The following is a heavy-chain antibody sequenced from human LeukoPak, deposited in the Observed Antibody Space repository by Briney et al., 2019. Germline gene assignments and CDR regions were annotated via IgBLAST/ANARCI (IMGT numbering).Heavy chain of an antibody. V-gene: IGHV3-30-3*01. D-gene: IGHD3-10*01. CDR3: ARVGVPRADY. CDR2: ISYDGGNK. Sequence: GRSLRLSCAASGFTFSSYAMHWVRQAPGKGLEWVAVISYDGGNKYYADSVKGRFTISRDNSKNTLYLQMNSLRAEDTAVYYCARVGVPRADYWGQGTLVTVSS. CDR1: GFTFSSYA. J-gene: IGHJ4*02.